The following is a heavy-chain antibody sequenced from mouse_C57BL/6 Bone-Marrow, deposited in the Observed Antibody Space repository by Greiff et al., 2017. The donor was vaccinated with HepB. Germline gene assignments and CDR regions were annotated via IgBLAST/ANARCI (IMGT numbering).Heavy chain of an antibody. D-gene: IGHD3-3*01. V-gene: IGHV1-54*01. CDR2: INPGSGGT. CDR1: GYAFTNYL. J-gene: IGHJ2*01. Sequence: QVQLQQSGAELVRPGTSVKVSCKASGYAFTNYLIEWVKQRPGQGLEWIGVINPGSGGTNYNEKFKGKATLTADKSSSTAYMLLSSLTAEDSAVYFCARLGAVYFDCWGQGTTLTASS. CDR3: ARLGAVYFDC.